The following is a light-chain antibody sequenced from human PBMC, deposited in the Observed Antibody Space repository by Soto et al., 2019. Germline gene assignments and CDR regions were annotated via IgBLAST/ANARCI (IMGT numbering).Light chain of an antibody. CDR1: QSISTY. Sequence: DIQMTQSPSSLSASVGDRVTITCRTSQSISTYLNWYQQKPGKAPKLLIYGVFSLESGVPSRFSGGGSETDFSLTISSLQPEDFAVYYCQQSYSTPPSFGQGTKVEIK. V-gene: IGKV1-39*01. CDR3: QQSYSTPPS. CDR2: GVF. J-gene: IGKJ2*01.